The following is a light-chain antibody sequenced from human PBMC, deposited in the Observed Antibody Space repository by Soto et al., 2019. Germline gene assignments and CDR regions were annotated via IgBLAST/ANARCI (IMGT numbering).Light chain of an antibody. Sequence: EIVMTQSPATLAGSPGETVTLSCRASQSLSGNLAWYQQKPGQAPRLLIFRASTRATGVPPRFSGRGSGTEFTLTISGLQSEDCVVDYCQQYSKWPPWTFGPGTKVEIK. CDR3: QQYSKWPPWT. V-gene: IGKV3-15*01. J-gene: IGKJ1*01. CDR1: QSLSGN. CDR2: RAS.